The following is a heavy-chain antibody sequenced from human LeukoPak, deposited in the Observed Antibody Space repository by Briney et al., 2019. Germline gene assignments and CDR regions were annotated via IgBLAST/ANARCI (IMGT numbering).Heavy chain of an antibody. CDR3: AKDYGSKIVVVPAAMTGRIFDY. CDR1: GFTFSSYA. V-gene: IGHV3-23*01. D-gene: IGHD2-2*01. J-gene: IGHJ4*02. Sequence: GGSLRLSCAASGFTFSSYAMSWVRQAPGKGLEWVSGITISGGSTYYADSVKGRFTISRDNSKNTLYLQMNSLRAEDTAVYYCAKDYGSKIVVVPAAMTGRIFDYWGQGTLVTVSS. CDR2: ITISGGST.